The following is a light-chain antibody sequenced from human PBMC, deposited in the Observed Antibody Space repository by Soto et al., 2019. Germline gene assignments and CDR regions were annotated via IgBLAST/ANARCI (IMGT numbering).Light chain of an antibody. CDR1: QSISSW. CDR3: QQYRGT. V-gene: IGKV1-5*01. CDR2: DAS. Sequence: DIQMTQSPPTLSASVGDRVTITCRASQSISSWLAWYQQKPGKAPKLLIYDASSLESGVPSRFSGSGSGTEFTLTISSLQPDDFATYYCQQYRGTFGQGTKLEIK. J-gene: IGKJ2*02.